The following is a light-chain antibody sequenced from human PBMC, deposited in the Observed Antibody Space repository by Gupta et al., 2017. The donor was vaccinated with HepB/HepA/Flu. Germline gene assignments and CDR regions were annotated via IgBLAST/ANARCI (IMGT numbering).Light chain of an antibody. J-gene: IGKJ4*01. Sequence: DIVMTQSPDSLAVSLGERATINCKSSQSGLYSSNNKNYLAWYQQKPGQPPKLLIYWASTREAGVPDRFSGSGYGTDFTLTISSRQAEDVAVYYCQQDYSNPSITFGTGTKVEIK. CDR3: QQDYSNPSIT. CDR2: WAS. CDR1: QSGLYSSNNKNY. V-gene: IGKV4-1*01.